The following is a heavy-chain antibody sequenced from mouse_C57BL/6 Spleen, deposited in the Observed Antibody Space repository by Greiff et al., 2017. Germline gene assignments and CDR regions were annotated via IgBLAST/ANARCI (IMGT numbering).Heavy chain of an antibody. V-gene: IGHV14-4*01. CDR1: GFNIKDDY. Sequence: VQLQQSGAELVRPGASVKLSCTASGFNIKDDYMHWVKQRPEQGLEWIGWIDPENGDTEYASKFQGKANITADTSSNTAYLQLSSLTSEDTAVYYCTTWAITAMDYWGQGTSVTVSS. J-gene: IGHJ4*01. CDR2: IDPENGDT. D-gene: IGHD1-1*01. CDR3: TTWAITAMDY.